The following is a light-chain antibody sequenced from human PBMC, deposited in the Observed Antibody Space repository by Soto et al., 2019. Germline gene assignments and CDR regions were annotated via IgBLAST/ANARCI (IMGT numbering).Light chain of an antibody. J-gene: IGLJ2*01. Sequence: QSALTQPASVSGSPGQSITISCTGTSSDIGSYNYVSWYQQQPGKAPKLIIHDVSNRPSGVSYRFSGSKSGNTASLTISGLQTEDEAEYYCSSYTGSSTLVVFGGGTKLTVL. CDR3: SSYTGSSTLVV. CDR1: SSDIGSYNY. CDR2: DVS. V-gene: IGLV2-14*01.